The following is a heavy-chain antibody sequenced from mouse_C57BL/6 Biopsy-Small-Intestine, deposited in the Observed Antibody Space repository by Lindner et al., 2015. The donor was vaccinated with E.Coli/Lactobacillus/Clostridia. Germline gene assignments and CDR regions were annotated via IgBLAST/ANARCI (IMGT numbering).Heavy chain of an antibody. CDR3: ARASDSSGYYGVHPFDF. J-gene: IGHJ3*01. D-gene: IGHD2-3*01. CDR1: GYIFTSYG. CDR2: ISGYNGDS. V-gene: IGHV1-74*01. Sequence: SVKVSCKASGYIFTSYGISWVRQAPGQGLEWMAWISGYNGDSKYAQNFQGRVSVTTDLSTSTAYMELRSLRSDDTAMYYCARASDSSGYYGVHPFDFWGQGTVVTVSA.